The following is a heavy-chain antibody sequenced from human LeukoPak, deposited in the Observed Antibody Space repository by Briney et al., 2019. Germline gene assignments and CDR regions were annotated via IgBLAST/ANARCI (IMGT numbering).Heavy chain of an antibody. D-gene: IGHD6-13*01. CDR1: GFTFSSYA. J-gene: IGHJ4*02. CDR3: AKPPRWQQLPRFDY. CDR2: ISGSGGST. Sequence: PGGSLRLSCAASGFTFSSYAMSWVRQAPGKGLEWVSAISGSGGSTYYADSVKGRFTISRDNSKNTLYLQMNSLRAEDTAVYHCAKPPRWQQLPRFDYCGQGTLVTVSS. V-gene: IGHV3-23*01.